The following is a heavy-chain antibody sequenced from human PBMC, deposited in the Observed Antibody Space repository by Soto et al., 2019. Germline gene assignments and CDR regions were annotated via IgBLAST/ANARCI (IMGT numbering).Heavy chain of an antibody. D-gene: IGHD3-3*01. V-gene: IGHV1-69*13. CDR3: ARGITIFGVVIDYYDYGMDV. Sequence: SVKVSCKASGGTFSSYAISSLRQAPGQGLEWLGGIIPTFGTANYAQKFQGRVTITADESTSTAYMELSSLRSEDTAVYYCARGITIFGVVIDYYDYGMDVWGQGTTVTVSS. CDR2: IIPTFGTA. CDR1: GGTFSSYA. J-gene: IGHJ6*02.